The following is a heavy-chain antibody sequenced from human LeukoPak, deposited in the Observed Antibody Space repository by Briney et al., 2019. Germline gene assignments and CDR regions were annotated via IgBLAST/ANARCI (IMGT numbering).Heavy chain of an antibody. J-gene: IGHJ5*02. V-gene: IGHV4-30-2*01. CDR3: ARGGRQLLSRNWFDP. Sequence: PSQTLSLTCTVSGGSISSGGYYWSWIRQPPGKGLEWIGYIYHSGSTYYNPSLKSRVTISVDRSKNQFSLKLSSVTAADTAVYYCARGGRQLLSRNWFDPWGQGTLVTVSS. D-gene: IGHD2-2*01. CDR1: GGSISSGGYY. CDR2: IYHSGST.